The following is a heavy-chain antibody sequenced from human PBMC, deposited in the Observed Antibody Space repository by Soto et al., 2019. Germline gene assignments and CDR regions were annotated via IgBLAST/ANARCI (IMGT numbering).Heavy chain of an antibody. D-gene: IGHD2-2*01. Sequence: SETLSLTCTVSGGSMNTYYWSWIRQPPGKGLEWIGYTYHSGITNYNPSLKSRVNILVDTSKNQFSLTVTSVTAVDTAVYYCARGSTRFDPWGQGTLVTVSS. CDR1: GGSMNTYY. V-gene: IGHV4-59*01. CDR2: TYHSGIT. J-gene: IGHJ5*02. CDR3: ARGSTRFDP.